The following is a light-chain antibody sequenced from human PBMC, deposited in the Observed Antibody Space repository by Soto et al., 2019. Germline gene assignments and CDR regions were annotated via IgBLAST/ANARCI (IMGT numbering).Light chain of an antibody. J-gene: IGKJ4*01. V-gene: IGKV1-9*01. CDR1: QTVSSS. CDR3: QQLNSYPLT. CDR2: AAS. Sequence: LTQSPATLSLSPGERATLSCRASQTVSSSLAWYQQKPGKAPKLLIYAASTLQSGVPSRFSGSGSGTDFTLTISSLQPEDFATYYCQQLNSYPLTFGGGTKVEIK.